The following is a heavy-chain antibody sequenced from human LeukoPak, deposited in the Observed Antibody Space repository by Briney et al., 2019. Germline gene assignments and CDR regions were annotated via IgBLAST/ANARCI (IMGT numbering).Heavy chain of an antibody. CDR1: GFTFSSYS. V-gene: IGHV3-21*01. CDR3: ARFYSSSGFDY. D-gene: IGHD6-13*01. J-gene: IGHJ4*02. CDR2: ISSSSSYI. Sequence: GGSLRLSCADSGFTFSSYSMNWVRQAPGKGLEWVSSISSSSSYIYYADSVKGRFTISRDNAKNPLYLQMNSLRAEDTAVYYCARFYSSSGFDYWGQGTLVTVSS.